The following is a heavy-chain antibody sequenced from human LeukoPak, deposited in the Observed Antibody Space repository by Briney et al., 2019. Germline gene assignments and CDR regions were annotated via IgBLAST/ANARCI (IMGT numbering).Heavy chain of an antibody. CDR1: GGSISSSSYY. D-gene: IGHD3-22*01. CDR3: VSGQYYYDSSGYSRDAFDI. Sequence: SETLSLTCTVSGGSISSSSYYWGWIRQPPGKGLEWIGSIYYSGSTNYNPSLKSRVTISVDTSKNQFSLKLSSVTAADTAVYYCVSGQYYYDSSGYSRDAFDIWGQGTMVTVSS. J-gene: IGHJ3*02. CDR2: IYYSGST. V-gene: IGHV4-39*07.